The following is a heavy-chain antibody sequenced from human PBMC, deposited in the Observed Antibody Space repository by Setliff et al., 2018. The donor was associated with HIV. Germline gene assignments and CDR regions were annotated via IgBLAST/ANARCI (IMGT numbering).Heavy chain of an antibody. Sequence: SETLSLTCTVSGGSISSGSYCWSWIRQPAGKGLEWIGHIYTSGSTNYNPSLKSRVTISVDTSKNQFYLKLSSVTAADTAVYYCARDQGYSYGFYAFDIWGQGTMVTVSS. CDR1: GGSISSGSYC. J-gene: IGHJ3*02. V-gene: IGHV4-61*09. D-gene: IGHD5-18*01. CDR3: ARDQGYSYGFYAFDI. CDR2: IYTSGST.